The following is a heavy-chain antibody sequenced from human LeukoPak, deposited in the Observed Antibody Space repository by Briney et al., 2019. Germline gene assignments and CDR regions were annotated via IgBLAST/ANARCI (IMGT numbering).Heavy chain of an antibody. J-gene: IGHJ5*02. CDR2: IDPSDSYT. V-gene: IGHV5-10-1*01. D-gene: IGHD3-22*01. CDR3: ARPQDYDSSGYLFQGSDGFDP. CDR1: GYSFARYW. Sequence: GESLKISCKGSGYSFARYWISWVRQMPGKGLEWMGRIDPSDSYTNYSPSFQGHVTISADKSISTAYLQWSSLKASDTAMYYCARPQDYDSSGYLFQGSDGFDPWGQGTLVTVSS.